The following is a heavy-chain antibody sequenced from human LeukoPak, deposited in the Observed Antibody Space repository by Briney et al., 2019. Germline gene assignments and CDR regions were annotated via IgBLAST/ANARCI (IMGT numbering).Heavy chain of an antibody. CDR2: IRNKPDGGTT. D-gene: IGHD2/OR15-2a*01. Sequence: GGSLRLSRAASGFSSTNDWMSCVRQAPGRGLEWVGLIRNKPDGGTTDYAAPVKGRFTISRDDSKNTLFLQMNSLQTEDTAIYNCTKYNDKYSFDMWGQGTTVTVSS. CDR3: TKYNDKYSFDM. CDR1: GFSSTNDW. J-gene: IGHJ3*02. V-gene: IGHV3-15*01.